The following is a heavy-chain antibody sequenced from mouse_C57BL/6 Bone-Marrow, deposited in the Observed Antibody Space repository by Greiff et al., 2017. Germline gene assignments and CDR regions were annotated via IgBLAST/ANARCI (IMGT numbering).Heavy chain of an antibody. Sequence: EVKLVESGGGLVKPGGSLKLSCAASGFTFSSYTMSWVRQTPEKRLEWVATISGGGGNTYYPDSVKGRFTISRDNAKNTLYLQRSSLRAEDRALYYCARRRGGGYYAMDYWGQGTSVTVSS. CDR3: ARRRGGGYYAMDY. D-gene: IGHD1-1*02. CDR2: ISGGGGNT. V-gene: IGHV5-9*01. J-gene: IGHJ4*01. CDR1: GFTFSSYT.